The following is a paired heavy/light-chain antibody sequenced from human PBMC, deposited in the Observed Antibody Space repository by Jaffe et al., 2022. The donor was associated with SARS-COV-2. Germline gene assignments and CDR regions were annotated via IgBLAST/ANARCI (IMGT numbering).Light chain of an antibody. J-gene: IGKJ4*01. V-gene: IGKV3-15*01. Sequence: TVMTQSPATLSVSPGERATLSCRASQSISNHLAWYQQKTDQAPRLLIYDASARATGIPARFSGSGSGTEFTLTISSLQSEDFALYFCQQYHHWPLTFGGGTKVEIK. CDR2: DAS. CDR3: QQYHHWPLT. CDR1: QSISNH.
Heavy chain of an antibody. J-gene: IGHJ3*02. CDR2: IHNKDET. D-gene: IGHD3-16*02. CDR3: VHHLGSFRYGDAFDI. CDR1: GFTVGSSY. V-gene: IGHV3-66*02. Sequence: EVQLVESGGGLVQRGGSLRLSCEVSGFTVGSSYMSWVRQTPGKGLEWVSIIHNKDETFYVDSVEGRFTISRDKSKNILYLLMNNLRVEDTAMYYCVHHLGSFRYGDAFDIWGQGTMVTVSS.